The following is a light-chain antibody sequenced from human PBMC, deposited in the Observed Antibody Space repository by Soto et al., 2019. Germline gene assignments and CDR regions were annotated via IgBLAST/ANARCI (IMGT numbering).Light chain of an antibody. CDR1: QGINIY. V-gene: IGKV1-27*01. CDR3: QKYDSAPYT. Sequence: DIQMTQSPASLSASVGDRVTITCRASQGINIYLAWYQQKPGKVPKLLIYAASTLQSGVPSRFSGSGSGTDFALTISSLQPEDVAIYYCQKYDSAPYTFGQGTKLEIK. J-gene: IGKJ2*01. CDR2: AAS.